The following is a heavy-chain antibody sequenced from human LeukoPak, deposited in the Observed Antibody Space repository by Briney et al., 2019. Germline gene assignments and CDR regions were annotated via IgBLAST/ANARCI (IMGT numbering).Heavy chain of an antibody. CDR2: IYFTGST. J-gene: IGHJ4*02. Sequence: PSETLSLTCTVSGGSISSSSYYWGWIRQPPGKGLEWIGSIYFTGSTYYNPSLKSRVTISVDTSKNQFSLSVSAADTAVYYCARLDCYAAGCYNHWGRGTLVTVSS. D-gene: IGHD2-15*01. CDR1: GGSISSSSYY. CDR3: ARLDCYAAGCYNH. V-gene: IGHV4-39*01.